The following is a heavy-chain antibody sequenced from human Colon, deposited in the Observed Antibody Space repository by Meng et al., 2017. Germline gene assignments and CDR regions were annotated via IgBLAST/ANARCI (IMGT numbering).Heavy chain of an antibody. Sequence: GESLKISCAASGFTFSSYAMHWVRQAPGKGLEYVSAISSNGGSTYYANSVKGRFTISRDNSKNTLYLQMGSLSAEDMAVYYCARDQGSGWYFDHDAFDIWGQGTMVTVSS. CDR3: ARDQGSGWYFDHDAFDI. D-gene: IGHD6-19*01. CDR1: GFTFSSYA. CDR2: ISSNGGST. J-gene: IGHJ3*02. V-gene: IGHV3-64*01.